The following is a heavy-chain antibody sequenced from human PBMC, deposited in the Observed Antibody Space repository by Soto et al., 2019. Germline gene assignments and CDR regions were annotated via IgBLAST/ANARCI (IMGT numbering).Heavy chain of an antibody. Sequence: LTCGDYASRRILKKTGKGPEWVAIIWNDGSHQYYAESVRGRFTISRDDSKNTVYLQMNSLRAEDTAVYYCARDWISVSYGPGDLRGKGTLVTVSS. CDR1: LTCGDYA. D-gene: IGHD5-18*01. CDR3: ARDWISVSYGPGDL. J-gene: IGHJ5*02. V-gene: IGHV3-33*01. CDR2: IWNDGSHQ.